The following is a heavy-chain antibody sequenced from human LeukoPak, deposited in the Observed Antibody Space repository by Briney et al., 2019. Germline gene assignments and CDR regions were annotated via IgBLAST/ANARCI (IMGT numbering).Heavy chain of an antibody. Sequence: WLAIIYYDGSNQYYADSVKGRFTISRDNSKNTLYLQLNSLRADDTAMYYCARDRGQSYFDYWGQGTLVTVSS. CDR2: IYYDGSNQ. V-gene: IGHV3-33*01. CDR3: ARDRGQSYFDY. J-gene: IGHJ4*02. D-gene: IGHD3-10*01.